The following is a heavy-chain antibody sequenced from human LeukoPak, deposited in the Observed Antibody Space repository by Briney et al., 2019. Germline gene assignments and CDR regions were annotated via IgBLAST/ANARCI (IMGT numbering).Heavy chain of an antibody. CDR3: ARLSLESSPPNDL. CDR1: GFTFSRYS. Sequence: PGGSLRLSCAASGFTFSRYSMNWVRQAPGKGLEWVSSISPDSGHIYYADSVRGRFTMSRDDAKKSLQLQMDSLRAEDTAMYYCARLSLESSPPNDLWGQGALVAVSA. D-gene: IGHD3-3*01. J-gene: IGHJ5*02. V-gene: IGHV3-21*04. CDR2: ISPDSGHI.